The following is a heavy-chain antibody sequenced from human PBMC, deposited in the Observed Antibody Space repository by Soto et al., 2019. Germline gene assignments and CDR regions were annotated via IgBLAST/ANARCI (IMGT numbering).Heavy chain of an antibody. D-gene: IGHD3-10*01. Sequence: GGSLRLSCAASGFTFSSYAMSWVRQAPGKGLEWVSAISGSGGSTYYADSVKGRFTISRDNSKNTLYLQMNSLRAEDTAVYYCAKDYYGSGKNYYYCGMDVWGQGTTVTVSS. CDR3: AKDYYGSGKNYYYCGMDV. V-gene: IGHV3-23*01. CDR1: GFTFSSYA. CDR2: ISGSGGST. J-gene: IGHJ6*02.